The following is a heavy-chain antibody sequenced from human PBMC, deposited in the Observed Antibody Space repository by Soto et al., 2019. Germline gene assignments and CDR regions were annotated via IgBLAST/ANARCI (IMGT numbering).Heavy chain of an antibody. CDR2: IYSGGST. V-gene: IGHV3-66*01. Sequence: EVQLVESGGGLVQPGGSLRLSCAASGFTVSSNYMSWVRQAPGKGLEWVSVIYSGGSTYYADSVKGRFTISRDNSKNTLYLQMNSLRAEDTSVYYCARVMGYSYGFDYWGQGTLVTVSS. D-gene: IGHD5-18*01. CDR1: GFTVSSNY. J-gene: IGHJ4*02. CDR3: ARVMGYSYGFDY.